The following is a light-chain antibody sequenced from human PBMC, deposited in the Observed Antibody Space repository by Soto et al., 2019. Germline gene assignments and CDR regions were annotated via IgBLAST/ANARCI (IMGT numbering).Light chain of an antibody. V-gene: IGKV1-17*03. Sequence: DIQMTQSPSAVSASVGDRVTITCRASQDITNFLAWFQQKPGKVPERLIFGASSLQSGVPSRFSGSGSGTEFTLTISSLQPEDFATYYCLQHSSLPYTFGQGTRLEI. J-gene: IGKJ2*01. CDR2: GAS. CDR3: LQHSSLPYT. CDR1: QDITNF.